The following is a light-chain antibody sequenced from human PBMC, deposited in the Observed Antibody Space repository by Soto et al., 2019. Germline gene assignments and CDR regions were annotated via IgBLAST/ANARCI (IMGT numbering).Light chain of an antibody. CDR1: NSNIGAGYD. CDR2: GNS. J-gene: IGLJ3*02. V-gene: IGLV1-40*01. CDR3: QSYDSSLSGWV. Sequence: QSVLTQPPSVSGAPGQRVTISCTGSNSNIGAGYDVHWYQRLPGTAPKLLIYGNSNRPSGVPDRFSGSKSGTSASLAITGLQAEDEADYFCQSYDSSLSGWVFGGGTKLTVL.